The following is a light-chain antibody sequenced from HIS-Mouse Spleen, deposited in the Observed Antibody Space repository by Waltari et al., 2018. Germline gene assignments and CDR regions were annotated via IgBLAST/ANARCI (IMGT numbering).Light chain of an antibody. J-gene: IGKJ2*01. V-gene: IGKV3D-11*02. CDR1: QSVSSY. Sequence: EIVLTQSPATLSVSPGERATLSCRASQSVSSYLAWYQQKPGQAPRLLIYGASTRATGIPARFSGSGSGTEFTLTISSIQPEDFAAYYCQQCRNWQYTFGQGTKLEIK. CDR2: GAS. CDR3: QQCRNWQYT.